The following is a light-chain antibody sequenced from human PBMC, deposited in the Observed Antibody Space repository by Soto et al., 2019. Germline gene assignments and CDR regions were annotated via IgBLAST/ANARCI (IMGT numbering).Light chain of an antibody. CDR2: GAS. CDR3: QQYATTPFT. CDR1: QTVSSNY. Sequence: EIVLTQSPGTLSLSPGERATLSCRASQTVSSNYLAWYQQKPGQAPRLLIYGASSRATGIPDRFSGSGSGADFTLTISRLEPEDSAVYYCQQYATTPFTFGAGTKVDIK. J-gene: IGKJ3*01. V-gene: IGKV3-20*01.